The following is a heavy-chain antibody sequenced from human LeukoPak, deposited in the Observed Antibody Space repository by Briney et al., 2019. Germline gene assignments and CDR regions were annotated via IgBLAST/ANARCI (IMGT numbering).Heavy chain of an antibody. D-gene: IGHD5-18*01. V-gene: IGHV3-7*01. CDR2: IKQDGSEK. CDR3: ARVGVDTAMAPWYYYYMDV. J-gene: IGHJ6*03. Sequence: PGGSLRLSCAASGFTFSSYWMSWVRQAPGKGLEWVANIKQDGSEKYYVDSVKGRFTISRDNAKNSLYLQMNSLRAEDTAVYYCARVGVDTAMAPWYYYYMDVWGKGTTVTVSS. CDR1: GFTFSSYW.